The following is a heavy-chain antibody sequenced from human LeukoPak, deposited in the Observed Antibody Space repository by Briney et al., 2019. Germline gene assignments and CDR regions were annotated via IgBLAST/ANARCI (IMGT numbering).Heavy chain of an antibody. CDR1: GFTLSDYE. Sequence: GGSLRLSCAASGFTLSDYEMHWVRQVIGEGLEWVSAIGTAGNTFYPDSVKCRFTISRENARNSFYLQMNSLRAGDTAVYYCAREGSLNNKDAFDFWGQGTMVTVSS. J-gene: IGHJ3*01. D-gene: IGHD1/OR15-1a*01. CDR3: AREGSLNNKDAFDF. V-gene: IGHV3-13*04. CDR2: IGTAGNT.